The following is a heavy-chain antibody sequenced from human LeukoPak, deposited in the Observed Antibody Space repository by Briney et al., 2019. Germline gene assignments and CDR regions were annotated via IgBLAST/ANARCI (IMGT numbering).Heavy chain of an antibody. Sequence: GGSLRLSCAASGFTFDDYAMHWVRQAPGKGLEWVSGISWNSGSIGYADSVKGRFTISRNNAKNSLYLQMNSLRAEDTALYYCAKDKGSSWSDYDYWGQGTLVTVSS. D-gene: IGHD6-13*01. V-gene: IGHV3-9*01. CDR1: GFTFDDYA. J-gene: IGHJ4*02. CDR3: AKDKGSSWSDYDY. CDR2: ISWNSGSI.